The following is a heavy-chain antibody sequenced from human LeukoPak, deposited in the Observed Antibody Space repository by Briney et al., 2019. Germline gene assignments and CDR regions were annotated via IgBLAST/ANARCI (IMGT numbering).Heavy chain of an antibody. CDR2: ISTSGTI. CDR1: GFXFTSYN. J-gene: IGHJ4*02. CDR3: ARQFDH. Sequence: GGSLRLSCAACGFXFTSYNMNGVRQAPGKGLEWVSSISTSGTIYYADSVRGRFTISRDSAKNTLYLQMDSLRDGDTAVYYCARQFDHWGQGTLVTVSS. V-gene: IGHV3-69-1*01.